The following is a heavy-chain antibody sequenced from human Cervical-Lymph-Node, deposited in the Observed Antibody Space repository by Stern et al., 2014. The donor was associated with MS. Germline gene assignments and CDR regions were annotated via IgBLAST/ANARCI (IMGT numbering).Heavy chain of an antibody. D-gene: IGHD2-21*01. CDR2: ITPFFDAT. V-gene: IGHV1-69*12. CDR1: GGTFNTFA. Sequence: QDQLVQAGAEVKKPGSSVKVSCKTSGGTFNTFAIGWVRQAPGPGLEWMGGITPFFDATNYAQKFQGRLTITADESTRTVYMELSSLRFDATAIYYCARGDSEAPIYYFDYWGQGTLVTVSS. CDR3: ARGDSEAPIYYFDY. J-gene: IGHJ4*02.